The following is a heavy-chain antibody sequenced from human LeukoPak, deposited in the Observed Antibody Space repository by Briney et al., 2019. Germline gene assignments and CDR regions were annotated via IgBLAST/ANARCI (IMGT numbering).Heavy chain of an antibody. CDR2: IIPILAKA. Sequence: SVKVSCKASGVTSTNYAISWVRQAPGQGLEWMGRIIPILAKANYPQKFQGRVTIIADKSTSTVYMELSSLRSEDTAVYYCARDGAPEVGSGWYYFDSWGQGTLVTVSS. CDR1: GVTSTNYA. CDR3: ARDGAPEVGSGWYYFDS. D-gene: IGHD6-19*01. J-gene: IGHJ4*02. V-gene: IGHV1-69*04.